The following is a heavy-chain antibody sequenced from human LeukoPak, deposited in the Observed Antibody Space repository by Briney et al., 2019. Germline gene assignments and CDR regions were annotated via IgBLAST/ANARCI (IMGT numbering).Heavy chain of an antibody. CDR3: ARQYGDYVTLDY. V-gene: IGHV1-8*01. CDR2: MNPNSGNT. Sequence: ASVKVSCKASGYTFTSYDINWVRQATGQGLEWMGWMNPNSGNTGYAQKFQGRVTMTRNTSISTAYMELSSLRSEDTAVYYCARQYGDYVTLDYWGQGTLVTVSS. J-gene: IGHJ4*02. D-gene: IGHD4-17*01. CDR1: GYTFTSYD.